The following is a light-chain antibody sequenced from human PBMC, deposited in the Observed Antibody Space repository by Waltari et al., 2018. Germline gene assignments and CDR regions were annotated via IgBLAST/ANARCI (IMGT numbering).Light chain of an antibody. CDR1: QSINGY. J-gene: IGKJ3*01. Sequence: RASQSINGYLAWYQQKPGQAPRLLIYDTSNRATGIPARFSGTGSGTDFTLSISSLEPEDFAVYFCQHRSNWPPLFAFGPGTKVDMK. V-gene: IGKV3-11*01. CDR3: QHRSNWPPLFA. CDR2: DTS.